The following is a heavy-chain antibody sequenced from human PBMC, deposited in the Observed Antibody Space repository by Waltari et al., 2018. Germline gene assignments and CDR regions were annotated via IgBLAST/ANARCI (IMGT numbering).Heavy chain of an antibody. J-gene: IGHJ5*02. CDR2: FCYRAKT. V-gene: IGHV4-39*01. CDR1: GVSVKTSDYY. CDR3: ARHGYDFWTAPPGDP. D-gene: IGHD3-3*01. Sequence: QLQLQESGPGLVKPSETLSPTCTVSGVSVKTSDYYWGWVRQPPGKGLEWIGCFCYRAKTNYNPSLTCRLTMSVDTSKNQFSLKLTSVTAADTAVYYCARHGYDFWTAPPGDPWGQGTLVTVSS.